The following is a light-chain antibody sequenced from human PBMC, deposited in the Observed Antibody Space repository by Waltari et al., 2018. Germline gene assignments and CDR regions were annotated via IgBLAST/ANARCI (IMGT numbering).Light chain of an antibody. CDR3: QQRNNYPIT. Sequence: DIQLTQSPCSLSASVGDRVIITCRASQGISTHLAWYQQKPGKAPKLLIYTASTLQSGVPSRFSGSGSGTEFTLTISSLQPEDFAAYYCQQRNNYPITFGQGTRLEI. CDR1: QGISTH. CDR2: TAS. J-gene: IGKJ5*01. V-gene: IGKV1-9*01.